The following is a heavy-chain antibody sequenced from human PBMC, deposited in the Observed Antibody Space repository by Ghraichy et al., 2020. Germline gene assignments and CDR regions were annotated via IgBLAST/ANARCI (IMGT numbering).Heavy chain of an antibody. CDR2: IIPIFGTA. CDR3: ARDRTITMVRGDVERPLDY. CDR1: GGTFSSYA. Sequence: SVKVSCKASGGTFSSYAISWVRQAPGQGLEWMGGIIPIFGTANYAQKFQGRVTITADESTSTAYMELSSLRSEDTAVYYCARDRTITMVRGDVERPLDYWGQGTLVTVSS. V-gene: IGHV1-69*13. J-gene: IGHJ4*02. D-gene: IGHD3-10*01.